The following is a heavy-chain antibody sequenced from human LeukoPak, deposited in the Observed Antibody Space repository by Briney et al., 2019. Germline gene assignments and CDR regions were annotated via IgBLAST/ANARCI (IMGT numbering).Heavy chain of an antibody. CDR3: AKDPDY. CDR2: IQYDGSNK. Sequence: PGGSLRLSCVASGFTFSSYGMRWVRQAPGKGPEWVAFIQYDGSNKYFADSVKGRFAISRDNSKKTLYLQMNSLRAEDTAVYYCAKDPDYWGQGTLVTVSS. V-gene: IGHV3-30*02. CDR1: GFTFSSYG. J-gene: IGHJ4*02.